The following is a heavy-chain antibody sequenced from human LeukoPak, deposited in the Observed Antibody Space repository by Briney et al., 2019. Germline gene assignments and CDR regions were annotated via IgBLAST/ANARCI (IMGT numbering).Heavy chain of an antibody. CDR1: GFTFVSHW. D-gene: IGHD5-24*01. CDR3: ARRYMATSAEDFDY. V-gene: IGHV3-7*01. J-gene: IGHJ4*02. CDR2: INQDGSEK. Sequence: GGSLRLSRVASGFTFVSHWMTWVRQAPGKGLEWVANINQDGSEKYYEDSVNGRFTISRDNAKNSLYLQMNSLRAEDAAVYFCARRYMATSAEDFDYWGQGTLVTVSS.